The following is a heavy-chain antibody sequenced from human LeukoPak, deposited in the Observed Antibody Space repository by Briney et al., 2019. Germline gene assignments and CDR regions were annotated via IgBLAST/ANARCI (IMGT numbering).Heavy chain of an antibody. CDR2: IWYDGSNK. Sequence: GGSLRLSCAASGFTFSSYGMHGVRQAPGKGLEWVAVIWYDGSNKYYADSVKGRFTISRDNSKNTLYLQMNSLRAEDTAVYYCARGDTVGAHDYWGQGTLVTVSS. D-gene: IGHD1-26*01. CDR1: GFTFSSYG. J-gene: IGHJ4*02. CDR3: ARGDTVGAHDY. V-gene: IGHV3-33*01.